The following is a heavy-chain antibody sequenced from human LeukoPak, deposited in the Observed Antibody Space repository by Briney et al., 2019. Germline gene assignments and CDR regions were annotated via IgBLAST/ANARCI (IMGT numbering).Heavy chain of an antibody. J-gene: IGHJ4*02. Sequence: GGSLRLSCAASGFTFSSYEMNWVRQAPGKGLEWVSYISSSGSTIYYADSVKGRFTISRDNAKNTLYLQMNSLRAEDTAVYYCAKGSYGSGTYGSFDYWGQGTLVTVSS. CDR1: GFTFSSYE. V-gene: IGHV3-48*03. CDR3: AKGSYGSGTYGSFDY. CDR2: ISSSGSTI. D-gene: IGHD3-10*01.